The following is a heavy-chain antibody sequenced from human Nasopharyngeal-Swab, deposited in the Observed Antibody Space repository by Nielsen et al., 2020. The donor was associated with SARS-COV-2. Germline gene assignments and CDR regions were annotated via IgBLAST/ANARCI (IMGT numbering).Heavy chain of an antibody. CDR1: GFTFSSYG. Sequence: SLKISCAASGFTFSSYGMHWVRQAPGKGLEWVAVISYDGSNKYYADSVKGRFTIYRDNYKNTLYLQINSLRAEYTAVYYCAKMAGYSSSWYGSSLIDYWGQGTLVTVSS. CDR3: AKMAGYSSSWYGSSLIDY. V-gene: IGHV3-30*18. J-gene: IGHJ4*02. CDR2: ISYDGSNK. D-gene: IGHD6-13*01.